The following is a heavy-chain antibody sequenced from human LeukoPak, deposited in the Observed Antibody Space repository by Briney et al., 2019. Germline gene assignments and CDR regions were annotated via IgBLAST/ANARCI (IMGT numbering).Heavy chain of an antibody. D-gene: IGHD6-6*01. Sequence: ASVKVSCKASGYTFTSYDINWVRQATGQGLEWMGWMNPNSGNTGYAQKFQGRVTITRNTSISTAYMELSSLRSEDTAVYYCARGRTARYYMDVWGKGTTVTVSS. CDR1: GYTFTSYD. CDR2: MNPNSGNT. CDR3: ARGRTARYYMDV. J-gene: IGHJ6*03. V-gene: IGHV1-8*03.